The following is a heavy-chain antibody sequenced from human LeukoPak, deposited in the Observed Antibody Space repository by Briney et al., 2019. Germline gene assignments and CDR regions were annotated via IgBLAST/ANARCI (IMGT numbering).Heavy chain of an antibody. Sequence: GGSLRLSCAASGFTFSSYGMHWVRQAPGKGLEWVAVISYDGSNKCYADSVKGRFTISRDNSKNTLYLQMNSLRAEDTAAYYCAKDQGAGSSSWYYFDYWGQGTLVTVSS. CDR1: GFTFSSYG. D-gene: IGHD6-13*01. V-gene: IGHV3-30*18. J-gene: IGHJ4*02. CDR2: ISYDGSNK. CDR3: AKDQGAGSSSWYYFDY.